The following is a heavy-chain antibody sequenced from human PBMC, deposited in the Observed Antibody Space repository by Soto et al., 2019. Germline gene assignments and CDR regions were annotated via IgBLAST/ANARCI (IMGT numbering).Heavy chain of an antibody. CDR1: GFTFRNYG. J-gene: IGHJ4*02. V-gene: IGHV3-33*01. D-gene: IGHD6-13*01. CDR3: ATDQGIY. CDR2: IWYDGSDK. Sequence: QVQLVESGGGVVQPGRSLRLSCAASGFTFRNYGMHWVRQAPGKGLEWVSVIWYDGSDKYYADSVKGRFTISRDNSKNTLYLQMNGLRTEDTAVYYCATDQGIYWGQGTLVTVSS.